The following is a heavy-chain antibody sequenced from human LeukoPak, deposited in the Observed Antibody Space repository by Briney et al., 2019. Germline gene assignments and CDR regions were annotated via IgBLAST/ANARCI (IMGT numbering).Heavy chain of an antibody. D-gene: IGHD6-13*01. J-gene: IGHJ4*02. CDR3: AKDLRVTAAAGTIFFD. V-gene: IGHV3-23*01. CDR1: GFTFSSYA. CDR2: ISGSGGST. Sequence: GGSLRLSCAASGFTFSSYAMSWVRQAPGKGLEWVSAISGSGGSTYYAESVKGRFTISRDNSKNTLYLQMNSLRAEDTAVYYCAKDLRVTAAAGTIFFDWGQGTLVPVSS.